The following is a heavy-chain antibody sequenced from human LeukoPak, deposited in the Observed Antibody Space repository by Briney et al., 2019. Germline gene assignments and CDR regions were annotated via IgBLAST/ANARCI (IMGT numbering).Heavy chain of an antibody. CDR2: INPSGGST. CDR3: ATGFWSGYFAPYYYYSGMDV. V-gene: IGHV1-46*01. D-gene: IGHD3-3*01. J-gene: IGHJ6*02. CDR1: GYTFTSYY. Sequence: EASVKVSCKASGYTFTSYYMHWVRQAPGQGLEWMGIINPSGGSTSYAQKFQGRVTMTRDTSTSTVYMELSSLRSEDTAVYYSATGFWSGYFAPYYYYSGMDVWGQGTTVTVSS.